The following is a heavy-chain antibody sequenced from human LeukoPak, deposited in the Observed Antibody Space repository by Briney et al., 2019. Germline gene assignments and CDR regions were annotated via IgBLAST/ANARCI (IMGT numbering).Heavy chain of an antibody. D-gene: IGHD2-15*01. Sequence: GGSLRLSCAASGFTFSSYSMNWVRQAPGKGLEWVSSISSSSSYIYYADSVKGRFTISRDNAKNSLYLQMNSPRAEDTAVYYCARDSYCSGGSCHEIYYYYYGMDVWGQGTTVTVSS. CDR3: ARDSYCSGGSCHEIYYYYYGMDV. CDR1: GFTFSSYS. V-gene: IGHV3-21*01. J-gene: IGHJ6*02. CDR2: ISSSSSYI.